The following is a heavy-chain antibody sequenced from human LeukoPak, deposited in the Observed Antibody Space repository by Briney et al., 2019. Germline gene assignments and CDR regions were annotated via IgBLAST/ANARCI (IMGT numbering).Heavy chain of an antibody. V-gene: IGHV3-23*01. D-gene: IGHD5-18*01. Sequence: GGSLRLSCAASGFTFSSYALGWVRQAPGRGLEWVSAISGSGGSTYYADSVKGRFTISRDNSKNTLYLQMNSLRAEDTAVYYCAKELDTAMVTIDYWGQGTLVTVSS. CDR2: ISGSGGST. CDR1: GFTFSSYA. CDR3: AKELDTAMVTIDY. J-gene: IGHJ4*02.